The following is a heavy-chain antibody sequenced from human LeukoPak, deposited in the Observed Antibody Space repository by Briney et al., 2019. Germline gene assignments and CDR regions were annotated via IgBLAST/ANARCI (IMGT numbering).Heavy chain of an antibody. CDR1: GDSVSSNSAA. J-gene: IGHJ3*01. V-gene: IGHV6-1*01. CDR2: TYYRSKWYI. Sequence: SQTLSLTCAISGDSVSSNSAAWNWSRQSPSRGLEWLGRTYYRSKWYIEYAASVKSRITINPDTSKNQVSLQVNSVTPEDTAMYYCATNVFDVWGQGTMVTVSS. CDR3: ATNVFDV.